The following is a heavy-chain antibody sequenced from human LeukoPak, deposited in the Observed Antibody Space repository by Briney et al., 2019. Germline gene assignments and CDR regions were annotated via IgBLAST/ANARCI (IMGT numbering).Heavy chain of an antibody. CDR3: ARSEFVELSVWYFDL. V-gene: IGHV4-39*07. J-gene: IGHJ2*01. CDR1: GGSISSSSYH. CDR2: IYYSGST. D-gene: IGHD3-10*01. Sequence: SETLSLTCTVSGGSISSSSYHWGWVRQPPGKGLEWIGSIYYSGSTNYNPSLKSRVTISVDTSKNQFSLKLSSVTAADTAVYYCARSEFVELSVWYFDLWGRGTLVTVSS.